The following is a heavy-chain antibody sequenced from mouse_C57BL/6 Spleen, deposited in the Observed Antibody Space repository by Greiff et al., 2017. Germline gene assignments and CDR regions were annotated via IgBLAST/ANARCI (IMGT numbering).Heavy chain of an antibody. CDR1: GYTFTSYW. CDR2: IDPSDSET. CDR3: AKSRGSNYDYAMDY. D-gene: IGHD2-5*01. Sequence: VQLQQPGAELVRPGSSVKLSCKASGYTFTSYWMHWVKQRPIQGLEWIGNIDPSDSETHYNQKFKDKATLTVDKSSSTAYMQLSSLTSEDSAVYYCAKSRGSNYDYAMDYWGQGTSVTVSS. J-gene: IGHJ4*01. V-gene: IGHV1-52*01.